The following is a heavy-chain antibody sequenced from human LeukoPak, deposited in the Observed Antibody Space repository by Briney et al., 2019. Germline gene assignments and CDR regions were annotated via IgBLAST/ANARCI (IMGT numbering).Heavy chain of an antibody. J-gene: IGHJ6*03. CDR1: GGSFSGYH. D-gene: IGHD3-22*01. Sequence: SETLSLTCAVYGGSFSGYHWTWIRQSPGKGLEWIGDINPSGSTYYNPSLKSRLTISVDTSKNQFTLKLRSVTAADTAVYYCARGRHDITMIVVVMTSVSYYLDVWGKGTTVTIS. CDR3: ARGRHDITMIVVVMTSVSYYLDV. V-gene: IGHV4-34*01. CDR2: INPSGST.